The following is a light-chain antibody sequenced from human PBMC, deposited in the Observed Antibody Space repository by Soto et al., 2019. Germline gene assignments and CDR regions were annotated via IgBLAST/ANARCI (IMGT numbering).Light chain of an antibody. CDR1: SSDIGNYNY. CDR2: DVS. J-gene: IGLJ2*01. Sequence: QSALTQPASVSGSPGQSITISCAGTSSDIGNYNYVSWYQQYPGKAPKLMIYDVSSRPSGVSSRFSGSKSGNTASLTISGFQAEDEADYYCTSYTTSSTLVFGGGTKLTVL. CDR3: TSYTTSSTLV. V-gene: IGLV2-14*01.